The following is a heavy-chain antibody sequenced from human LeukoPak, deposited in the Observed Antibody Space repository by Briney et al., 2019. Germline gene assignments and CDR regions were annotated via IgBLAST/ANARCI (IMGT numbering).Heavy chain of an antibody. CDR1: GFTVSTNH. CDR3: ARDSSGGIFGVVTGPTFDP. J-gene: IGHJ5*02. V-gene: IGHV3-66*01. CDR2: IYSGGST. Sequence: GGSLRLSCAASGFTVSTNHLTWVRQAPGKGLEWVSVIYSGGSTYYADSVKGRFTISRDNSKNTMYLQMNSLRAEDTAVYYCARDSSGGIFGVVTGPTFDPWGQGTLVTVSS. D-gene: IGHD3-3*01.